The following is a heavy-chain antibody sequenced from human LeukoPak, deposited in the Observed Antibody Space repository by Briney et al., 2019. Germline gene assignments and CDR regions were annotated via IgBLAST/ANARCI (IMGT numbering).Heavy chain of an antibody. Sequence: PSETLSLTCTVSGYSISSGYYWGWIRQPPGKGLEWIGSIYHSGSTYYNPSLKSRVTISADTSKNQFSLKLSSVTAADTAVYYCARELYSSSSWLKNWFDPWGQGTLVTVSS. CDR1: GYSISSGYY. D-gene: IGHD6-6*01. CDR3: ARELYSSSSWLKNWFDP. CDR2: IYHSGST. J-gene: IGHJ5*02. V-gene: IGHV4-38-2*02.